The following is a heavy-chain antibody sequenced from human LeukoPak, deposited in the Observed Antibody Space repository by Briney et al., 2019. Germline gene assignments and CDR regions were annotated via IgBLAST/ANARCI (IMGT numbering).Heavy chain of an antibody. D-gene: IGHD6-19*01. V-gene: IGHV3-74*01. Sequence: PGGSLRLSCAASGFTFSKYWMLWVRQAPGKGLESVSRINTDGTVTTCADSVKGRFTVSRDNADNTMFLRMNSVRDEDTAVYYCATKQWLAPPPDSWGQGTPVTVSS. J-gene: IGHJ4*02. CDR3: ATKQWLAPPPDS. CDR1: GFTFSKYW. CDR2: INTDGTVT.